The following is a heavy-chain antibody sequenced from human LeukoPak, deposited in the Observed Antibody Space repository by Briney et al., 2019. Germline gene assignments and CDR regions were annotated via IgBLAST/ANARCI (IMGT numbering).Heavy chain of an antibody. CDR3: ARSEVLRYFDWLLLRYYYYYYMDV. D-gene: IGHD3-9*01. J-gene: IGHJ6*03. V-gene: IGHV3-21*01. Sequence: GGSLRLSCAASGFTFSSYSMNWVRQAPGKGLEWVSSISSSSSYIYYADSVKGRFTISRDNAKNSLYLQMSSLRAEDTAVYYCARSEVLRYFDWLLLRYYYYYYMDVWGKGTTVTISS. CDR2: ISSSSSYI. CDR1: GFTFSSYS.